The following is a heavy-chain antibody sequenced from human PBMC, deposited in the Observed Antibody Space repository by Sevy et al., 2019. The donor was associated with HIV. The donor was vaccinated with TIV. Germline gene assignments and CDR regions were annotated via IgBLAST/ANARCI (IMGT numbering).Heavy chain of an antibody. Sequence: GGSLRLSCAASGFTFRNYAMNWVRQAPGKGLEWVSAISANGGSTYYADSVKGRFTISRDNSKNTLYLQMNSLRPEDTAVYYCAKDRVWDERDVFEIWGQGTMVTVS. V-gene: IGHV3-23*01. CDR2: ISANGGST. CDR1: GFTFRNYA. J-gene: IGHJ3*02. D-gene: IGHD1-26*01. CDR3: AKDRVWDERDVFEI.